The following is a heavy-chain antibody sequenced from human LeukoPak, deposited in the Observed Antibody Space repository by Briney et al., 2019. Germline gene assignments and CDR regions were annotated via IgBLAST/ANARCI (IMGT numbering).Heavy chain of an antibody. J-gene: IGHJ3*02. Sequence: GGSLRLSCAASGFTVSSNYMSWVRQAPGKGLEWISVISSSGSTYYADSVKGRFTISRDNSKNTLYLQMNSLRAEDTAVYYCARGGDSSGSIRSAFDIWGQGTMVTVSS. V-gene: IGHV3-53*01. CDR2: ISSSGST. CDR3: ARGGDSSGSIRSAFDI. CDR1: GFTVSSNY. D-gene: IGHD3-22*01.